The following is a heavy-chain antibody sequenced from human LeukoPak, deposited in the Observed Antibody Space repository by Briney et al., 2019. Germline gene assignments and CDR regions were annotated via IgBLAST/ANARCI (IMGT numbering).Heavy chain of an antibody. V-gene: IGHV5-10-1*01. CDR1: GYSFTSYW. Sequence: GESLRISCKGSGYSFTSYWISWVRQMPGKGLEWMGRIDPSDSYTRYSPSFQGHVTISVDKSMSTAYLQWSSLKAPDTAMYYCARHQGFGESAFIYWGQGTLVTVSS. J-gene: IGHJ4*02. D-gene: IGHD3-10*01. CDR3: ARHQGFGESAFIY. CDR2: IDPSDSYT.